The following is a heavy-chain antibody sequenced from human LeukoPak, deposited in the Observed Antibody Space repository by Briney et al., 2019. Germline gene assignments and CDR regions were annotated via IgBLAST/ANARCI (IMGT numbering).Heavy chain of an antibody. CDR1: GGSFSGYY. Sequence: SETLSLTCAVYGGSFSGYYWSWIRQPPGKGLEWIGEINHSGSTNYNPSLKSRVTISVDTSKNQFSQKLSSVTAAGTAVYYCARDARITFSEGFDPWGQGTLVTVSS. D-gene: IGHD3-16*01. CDR3: ARDARITFSEGFDP. CDR2: INHSGST. V-gene: IGHV4-34*01. J-gene: IGHJ5*02.